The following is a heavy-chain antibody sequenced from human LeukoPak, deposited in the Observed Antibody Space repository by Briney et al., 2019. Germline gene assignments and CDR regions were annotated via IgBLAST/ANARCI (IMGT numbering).Heavy chain of an antibody. V-gene: IGHV3-48*01. D-gene: IGHD2-15*01. CDR1: GFTFSSYS. CDR3: ARGSGGSCSDFDY. J-gene: IGHJ4*02. Sequence: PGGSLRLSCAASGFTFSSYSMNWVRQAPGKGLEWVSYISSSSSTIYCADSVKGRFTISRDNAKNSLYLQMNSLRVEDTAVYYCARGSGGSCSDFDYWGQGTLVTVSS. CDR2: ISSSSSTI.